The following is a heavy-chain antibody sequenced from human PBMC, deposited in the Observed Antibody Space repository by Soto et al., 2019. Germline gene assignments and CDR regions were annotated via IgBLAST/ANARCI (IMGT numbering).Heavy chain of an antibody. D-gene: IGHD3-16*01. CDR2: ISVFNGDT. CDR3: ATKDDHKEDQPYYYGMDI. CDR1: GYTSSSYG. V-gene: IGHV1-18*01. J-gene: IGHJ6*02. Sequence: ASVKVSCKAIGYTSSSYGINWVRQAPGQGLEWMGWISVFNGDTKYAQKFQGRVAITKDPGTSTAHMELRSLRSDDAAVYFCATKDDHKEDQPYYYGMDICGQGTTVTVYS.